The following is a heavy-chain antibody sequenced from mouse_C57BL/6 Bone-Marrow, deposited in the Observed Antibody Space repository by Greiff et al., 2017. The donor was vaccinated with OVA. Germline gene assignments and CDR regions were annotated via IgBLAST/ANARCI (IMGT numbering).Heavy chain of an antibody. CDR2: IWRGGST. D-gene: IGHD2-4*01. CDR1: GFSLTSYG. J-gene: IGHJ1*03. Sequence: QVQLQPSGPGLVQPSQSLSITCTVSGFSLTSYGVHWVRQSPGKGLEWLGVIWRGGSTDYHAAFMSSLCITKDISKSQICFKMNSLQANDSAIYYCAKKTPPSYYDYDGGYFDVWGTGTTVTVSS. CDR3: AKKTPPSYYDYDGGYFDV. V-gene: IGHV2-5*01.